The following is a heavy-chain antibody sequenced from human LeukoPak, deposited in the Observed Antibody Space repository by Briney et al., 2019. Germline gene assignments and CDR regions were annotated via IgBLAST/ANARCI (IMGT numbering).Heavy chain of an antibody. J-gene: IGHJ4*02. V-gene: IGHV3-30-3*01. CDR3: ARGLRFLEWSRGFPPTYYFDY. D-gene: IGHD3-3*01. CDR1: GFAFSSYA. CDR2: ISYDGSNK. Sequence: PGGSLRLSCAASGFAFSSYAMHWVRQAPGKGLEWVAVISYDGSNKYYADSVKGRFTISRDNSKNTLYLQMNSLRAEDTAVYYCARGLRFLEWSRGFPPTYYFDYWGQGTLVTVSS.